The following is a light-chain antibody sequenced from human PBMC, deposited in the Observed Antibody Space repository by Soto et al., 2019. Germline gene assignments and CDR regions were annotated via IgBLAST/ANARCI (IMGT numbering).Light chain of an antibody. Sequence: DIQMTQSPSTLSASVGDRVTITCRASQSISSWLAWYQQKPGKAPKLLIYDASSLESGVPSRFSGSGSETEFNLTISSRQPDDFATFYCQQYNSYSWTFGQGTKVEIK. J-gene: IGKJ1*01. CDR1: QSISSW. V-gene: IGKV1-5*01. CDR3: QQYNSYSWT. CDR2: DAS.